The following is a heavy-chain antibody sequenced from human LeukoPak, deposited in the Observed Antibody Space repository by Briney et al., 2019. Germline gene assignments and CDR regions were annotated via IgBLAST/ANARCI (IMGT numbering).Heavy chain of an antibody. J-gene: IGHJ6*03. CDR2: IYSGGST. CDR3: ASGSGSYRTPYYYMDV. V-gene: IGHV3-53*01. CDR1: GFTVSGNY. D-gene: IGHD3-10*01. Sequence: PGGSLRLSCAVSGFTVSGNYMSWVRQAPGKGLEWVSVIYSGGSTYYADSVKGRFTISRDNSKNTLYLQMNSLRAEDTAVYYCASGSGSYRTPYYYMDVWGKGTTVTVSS.